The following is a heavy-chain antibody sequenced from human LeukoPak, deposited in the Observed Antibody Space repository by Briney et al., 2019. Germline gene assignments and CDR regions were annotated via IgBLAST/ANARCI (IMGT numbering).Heavy chain of an antibody. CDR1: GGSFSGYY. V-gene: IGHV4-34*01. Sequence: SETLSLTCAVYGGSFSGYYWSWIRQPLGKGLEWIGEINHSGSTNYNPSLKSRVTISVDTSKDQFSLKLSSVTAADTAVYYCARRTVRSIAARPNFDYWGQGTLVTVSS. CDR2: INHSGST. D-gene: IGHD6-6*01. J-gene: IGHJ4*02. CDR3: ARRTVRSIAARPNFDY.